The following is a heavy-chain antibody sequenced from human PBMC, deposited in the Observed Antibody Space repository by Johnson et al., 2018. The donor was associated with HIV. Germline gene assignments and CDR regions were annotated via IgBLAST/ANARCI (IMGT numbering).Heavy chain of an antibody. J-gene: IGHJ3*01. CDR1: GFTFSSYG. CDR2: IRYDGTNK. Sequence: QVQLVESGGGVVQPGRSLRASCAASGFTFSSYGMHWVRQAPGKGLEWVAFIRYDGTNKYYADSMKGRFTISRDNSKNTLYLQMSSLRPEDTAVYYCAKIGQWRERLDAFDVWGQGTMVTVSS. CDR3: AKIGQWRERLDAFDV. D-gene: IGHD6-19*01. V-gene: IGHV3-30*02.